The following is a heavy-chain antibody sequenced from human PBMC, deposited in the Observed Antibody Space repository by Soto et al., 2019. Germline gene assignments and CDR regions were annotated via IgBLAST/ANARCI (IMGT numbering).Heavy chain of an antibody. CDR2: IIPIFGTA. D-gene: IGHD6-19*01. J-gene: IGHJ4*02. CDR1: GGTFSSYA. Sequence: GASVKVSCKASGGTFSSYAISWVRQAPGQGLEWMGGIIPIFGTANYAQKFQGRVTITADESTSTAYMELSSLRSEDTAVYYCARDRIAVAGGNFDYWGQGTLVTVSS. CDR3: ARDRIAVAGGNFDY. V-gene: IGHV1-69*13.